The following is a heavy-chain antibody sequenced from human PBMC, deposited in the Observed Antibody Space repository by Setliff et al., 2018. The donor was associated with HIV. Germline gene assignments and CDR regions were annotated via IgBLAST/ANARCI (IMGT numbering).Heavy chain of an antibody. CDR2: MHYSGRT. D-gene: IGHD3-3*01. CDR3: ARVHQYDVYVQNRAFDI. Sequence: SETLSLTCTVSDNSITNYYWNWIRQPPGKGLEWIGYMHYSGRTSYNPSLKSRVTTSVNTSKNQLSLNLSSVTAADTAVYYCARVHQYDVYVQNRAFDIWGQGTMVTVSS. V-gene: IGHV4-59*01. CDR1: DNSITNYY. J-gene: IGHJ3*02.